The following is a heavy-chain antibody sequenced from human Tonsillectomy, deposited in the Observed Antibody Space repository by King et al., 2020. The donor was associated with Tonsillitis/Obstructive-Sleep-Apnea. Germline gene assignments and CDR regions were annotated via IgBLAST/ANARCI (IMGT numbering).Heavy chain of an antibody. J-gene: IGHJ4*02. D-gene: IGHD2-2*01. V-gene: IGHV3-9*01. CDR1: GFTFDDYA. CDR3: AKDMSHGECSSIRCYHRRIDY. Sequence: VQLVESGGGLVQPGRSLRLSCAASGFTFDDYAMHWVRQDPGKGLEWVSGISWNSGSIGYADSMKGRFTISRDNAKNSLYLQMNSLRAEETALYYCAKDMSHGECSSIRCYHRRIDYWGQGTPLTVSS. CDR2: ISWNSGSI.